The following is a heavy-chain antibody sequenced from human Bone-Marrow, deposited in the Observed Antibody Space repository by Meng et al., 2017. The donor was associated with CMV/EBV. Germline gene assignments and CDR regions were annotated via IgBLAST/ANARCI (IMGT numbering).Heavy chain of an antibody. V-gene: IGHV4-30-4*08. D-gene: IGHD3-22*01. CDR2: IYYSGRT. CDR1: GSSISRVDSY. J-gene: IGHJ5*02. Sequence: GSSPRLGNPSQTLYLTCTVSGSSISRVDSYWSWIRKPRGEGLEWIGYIYYSGRTYYNPSLKSRVTISVDTSKNQFSLKLSSVTAADTAVYYCARDMGISGYYGNNWFDPWGQGTLVPVSS. CDR3: ARDMGISGYYGNNWFDP.